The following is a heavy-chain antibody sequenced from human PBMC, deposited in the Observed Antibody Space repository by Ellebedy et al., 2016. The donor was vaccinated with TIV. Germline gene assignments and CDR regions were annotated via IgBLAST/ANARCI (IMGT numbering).Heavy chain of an antibody. CDR1: GGSISSHY. J-gene: IGHJ6*02. Sequence: MPSETLSLTCTVSGGSISSHYWSWIRQPPGKGLEWIGYVYYSGSTNYNPSLKSRVIMSLDKSKNQFSLKLSSVTAADTAVYYCARGGYGDYPPYYYYGMDVWGQGTTVTVSS. CDR3: ARGGYGDYPPYYYYGMDV. V-gene: IGHV4-59*11. CDR2: VYYSGST. D-gene: IGHD4-17*01.